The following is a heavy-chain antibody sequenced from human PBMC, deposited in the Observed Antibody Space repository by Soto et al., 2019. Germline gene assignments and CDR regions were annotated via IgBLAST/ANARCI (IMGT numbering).Heavy chain of an antibody. CDR2: MSPDGNEK. J-gene: IGHJ4*02. D-gene: IGHD3-16*02. Sequence: PGGSLRLSCTGSQFTFSRSWMSWVRQAPGKGLEWVANMSPDGNEKKYVDSVRGRFTISSDSAKNSLFLQMNSPRVDDTAIYYCARDYRWGQGALVTVSS. CDR3: ARDYR. V-gene: IGHV3-7*01. CDR1: QFTFSRSW.